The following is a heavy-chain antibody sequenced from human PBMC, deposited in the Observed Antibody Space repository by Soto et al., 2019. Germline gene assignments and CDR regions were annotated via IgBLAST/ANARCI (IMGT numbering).Heavy chain of an antibody. J-gene: IGHJ5*02. V-gene: IGHV1-18*01. CDR3: ARVVGDLGRGFDP. CDR1: GYIFNNYT. CDR2: ISAYNGNT. Sequence: QVQLVQSGAEVKKPGASVKVSCKASGYIFNNYTISWVRQAPGQGLEWMGWISAYNGNTNYAQKLQGRVTMTTDTAPSTAYMELRSLCSGETAVYHCARVVGDLGRGFDPWGQGTVVTVSS. D-gene: IGHD1-26*01.